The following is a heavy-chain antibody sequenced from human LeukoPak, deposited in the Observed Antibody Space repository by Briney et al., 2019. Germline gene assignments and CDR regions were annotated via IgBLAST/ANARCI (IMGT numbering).Heavy chain of an antibody. V-gene: IGHV4-34*01. CDR2: INHSGST. J-gene: IGHJ3*02. CDR1: GGSFSGYY. D-gene: IGHD3-22*01. CDR3: ARVGEGDYYDSRTYAFDI. Sequence: PSETLSLTCAVYGGSFSGYYWSWIRQPPGKGLEWIGEINHSGSTNYNPSLKSRVTISVDTSKNQFSLKLSSVTAADTAVYYCARVGEGDYYDSRTYAFDIWGQGTMVTVSS.